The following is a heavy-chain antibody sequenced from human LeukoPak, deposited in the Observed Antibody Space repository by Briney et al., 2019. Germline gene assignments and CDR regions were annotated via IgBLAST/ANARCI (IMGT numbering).Heavy chain of an antibody. D-gene: IGHD1-7*01. Sequence: ASVKVSCKASGYTFTSHAMHWVRQAPGQRLEWMGWINAGNGNTKYSQEFQGRVTITRDTSASTAYMELSSLRSEDMAVYYCARDHWNYGGYFDYWGQGTLVTVSS. CDR2: INAGNGNT. J-gene: IGHJ4*02. CDR1: GYTFTSHA. V-gene: IGHV1-3*03. CDR3: ARDHWNYGGYFDY.